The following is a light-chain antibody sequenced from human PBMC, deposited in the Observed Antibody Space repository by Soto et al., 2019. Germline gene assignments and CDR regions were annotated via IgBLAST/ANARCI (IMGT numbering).Light chain of an antibody. J-gene: IGKJ1*01. CDR2: DAY. CDR1: QSVATY. CDR3: QQYNNWPQT. V-gene: IGKV3D-15*01. Sequence: EVVMTQSPDTLSLSPGETATLSCRASQSVATYIAWYQQKVGQAPRLIIYDAYTRATGVGARFTGSGSGTDFTVTIRGLQAEDFAVYYCQQYNNWPQTIGQGTKVDI.